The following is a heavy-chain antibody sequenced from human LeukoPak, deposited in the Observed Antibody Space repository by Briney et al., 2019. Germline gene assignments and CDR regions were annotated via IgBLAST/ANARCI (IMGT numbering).Heavy chain of an antibody. Sequence: GGSLRLSCAASGFTFSSYEMNWVRQAPGKGLEWVSSISSSSSYIYYADSVKGRFTISRDNAKNSLYLQMNSLRAEDTAVYYCARDFPGADEWLLYIGYYYYYMDVGGKGTTVTVSS. CDR2: ISSSSSYI. V-gene: IGHV3-21*01. J-gene: IGHJ6*03. D-gene: IGHD3-3*01. CDR3: ARDFPGADEWLLYIGYYYYYMDV. CDR1: GFTFSSYE.